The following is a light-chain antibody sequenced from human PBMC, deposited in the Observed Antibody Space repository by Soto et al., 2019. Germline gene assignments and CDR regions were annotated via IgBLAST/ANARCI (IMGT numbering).Light chain of an antibody. V-gene: IGKV1-9*01. Sequence: DIQLTQSPSFLPASVGDRVTITCRASQNIASYLAWFQQKSGKAPELLIFHASTLRSGVPSRFSGSGSGTEYTLAISNLQPEDFATYYCQQYKSYSPKFGQWTKVDI. CDR1: QNIASY. CDR2: HAS. J-gene: IGKJ1*01. CDR3: QQYKSYSPK.